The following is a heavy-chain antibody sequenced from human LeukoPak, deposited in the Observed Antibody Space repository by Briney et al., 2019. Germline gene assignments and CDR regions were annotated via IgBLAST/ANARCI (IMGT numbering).Heavy chain of an antibody. Sequence: PGGSLRLSCAASGFTFSSYGMYWVRQAPGTGLEWVAVISYDGSNKYYADSVKGRFTISRDNSKNTLYLQMNSLRAEDTAVYYCARKEMAPNWGQGTLVTVSS. J-gene: IGHJ4*02. V-gene: IGHV3-30*03. CDR1: GFTFSSYG. D-gene: IGHD5-24*01. CDR3: ARKEMAPN. CDR2: ISYDGSNK.